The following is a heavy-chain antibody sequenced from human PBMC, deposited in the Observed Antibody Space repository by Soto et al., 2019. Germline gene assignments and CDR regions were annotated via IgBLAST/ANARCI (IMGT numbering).Heavy chain of an antibody. Sequence: GGSLRLSCAASGFTFSNYVMSWVRQAPGKGLEWVSSISGSGDNTYYADSVKGRFTISRDNSKNTLFLQMNSLRAEDTAVYYCTTDSYSSVTIVRFDYWGHGTLVTVSS. CDR1: GFTFSNYV. J-gene: IGHJ4*01. CDR3: TTDSYSSVTIVRFDY. D-gene: IGHD3-22*01. V-gene: IGHV3-23*01. CDR2: ISGSGDNT.